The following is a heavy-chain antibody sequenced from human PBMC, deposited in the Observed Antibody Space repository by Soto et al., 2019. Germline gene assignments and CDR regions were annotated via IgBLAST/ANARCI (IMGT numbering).Heavy chain of an antibody. CDR2: IYWDEDK. Sequence: SGPTLVNPTQTLTLTCTFSGFSLTSSGVGVGWIRQPPGKALEWLGIIYWDEDKRYSPSLKSRLTITKDTSKNQVVLKMTYMDPVDTATYYCGHSGGYRIVDYWGQGILVTVSS. CDR3: GHSGGYRIVDY. V-gene: IGHV2-5*02. D-gene: IGHD2-15*01. CDR1: GFSLTSSGVG. J-gene: IGHJ4*01.